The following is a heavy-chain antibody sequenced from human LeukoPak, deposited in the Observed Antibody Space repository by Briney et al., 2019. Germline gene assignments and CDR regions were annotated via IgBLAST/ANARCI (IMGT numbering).Heavy chain of an antibody. V-gene: IGHV3-53*01. CDR2: IYSGGST. Sequence: GGSLRLSCAASGLTVSSNYMSWVRQAPGKGLERVSVIYSGGSTYYADSVKGRFTISRDNSKNTLYLQMNSLRAEDTAVYYCVLYGSGSYLDYWGQGTLVTVSS. D-gene: IGHD3-10*01. J-gene: IGHJ4*02. CDR1: GLTVSSNY. CDR3: VLYGSGSYLDY.